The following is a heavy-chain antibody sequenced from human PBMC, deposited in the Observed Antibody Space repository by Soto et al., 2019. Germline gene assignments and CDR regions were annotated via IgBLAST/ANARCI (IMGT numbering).Heavy chain of an antibody. J-gene: IGHJ6*02. Sequence: SVKVSCKASGGTFSSYAISWVRQAPGQGLEWMGGIIPIFGTANYAQKFQGRVTITADESTSTAYMELSSLRSEDTAVYYCARADYYGSGSYYRRDYYGMDVWGQGTTVTVSS. D-gene: IGHD3-10*01. V-gene: IGHV1-69*13. CDR3: ARADYYGSGSYYRRDYYGMDV. CDR2: IIPIFGTA. CDR1: GGTFSSYA.